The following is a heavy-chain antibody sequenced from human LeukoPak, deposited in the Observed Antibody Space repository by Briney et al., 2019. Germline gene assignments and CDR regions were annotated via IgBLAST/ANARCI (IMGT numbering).Heavy chain of an antibody. V-gene: IGHV4-34*01. CDR3: ARGRYSYGWNWFVP. CDR2: INHSGST. J-gene: IGHJ5*02. D-gene: IGHD5-18*01. Sequence: PSETLSLTRAVYGGSSSVYYWSWIRDPPGKGLEWVGEINHSGSTNYTTSLKSRVTISVETSKNQISLKLSSVASEDTAVYYCARGRYSYGWNWFVPCGQGTLVSVSS. CDR1: GGSSSVYY.